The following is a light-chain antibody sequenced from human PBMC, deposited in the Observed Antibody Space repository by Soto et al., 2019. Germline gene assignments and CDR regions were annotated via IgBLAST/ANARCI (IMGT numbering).Light chain of an antibody. CDR1: QSLNRN. J-gene: IGKJ3*01. V-gene: IGKV3D-15*01. Sequence: EILMTQSPATLSVSPGERATLSCRASQSLNRNLAWYQQKPGQTPRLIIYGASTRSSGIPARFSASGSGTEFTLTISSLQSEDFALYDCQHYNDWPPAFTFGPGTKVDL. CDR3: QHYNDWPPAFT. CDR2: GAS.